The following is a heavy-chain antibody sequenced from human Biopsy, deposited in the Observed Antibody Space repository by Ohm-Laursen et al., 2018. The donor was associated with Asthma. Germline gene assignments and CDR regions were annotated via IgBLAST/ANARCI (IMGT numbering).Heavy chain of an antibody. D-gene: IGHD1-7*01. CDR2: INPNSGGT. J-gene: IGHJ5*02. CDR1: GHTFTGYY. Sequence: ASVKVSCKASGHTFTGYYMHWVRQAPGQGLEWMGRINPNSGGTNYAQKFQGRVTMTRDTSISTAYMELSRLRSDDTAVYYCAREGITGTTAWFDPWGQGTLVTVSS. CDR3: AREGITGTTAWFDP. V-gene: IGHV1-2*06.